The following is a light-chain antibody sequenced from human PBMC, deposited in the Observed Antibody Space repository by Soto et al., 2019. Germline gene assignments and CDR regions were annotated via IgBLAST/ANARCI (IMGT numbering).Light chain of an antibody. J-gene: IGLJ1*01. Sequence: QSVLTQPPSVSGAPGQRVTISCTGSSSNIGAGYDVHWYQQLPGTAPKLLIYGNSNRPSGVPDRFSASKSGTSASLAITGRQTEAEADYYCQSYDSSLSGRVFGTGTKLTVL. CDR3: QSYDSSLSGRV. V-gene: IGLV1-40*01. CDR1: SSNIGAGYD. CDR2: GNS.